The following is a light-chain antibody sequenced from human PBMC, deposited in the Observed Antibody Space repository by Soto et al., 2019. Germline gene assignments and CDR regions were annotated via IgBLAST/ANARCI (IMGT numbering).Light chain of an antibody. CDR2: SNN. J-gene: IGLJ2*01. V-gene: IGLV1-44*01. Sequence: QSALSHPPSASGTHGQRVTISCSGSSSNIGSNTVNWYQQLPGTAPKLLIYSNNQRPSGVPDRFSGSKSGTSASLAISGLQSEDEADYYCAAWDDSLNGVVFGGGTKLTVL. CDR3: AAWDDSLNGVV. CDR1: SSNIGSNT.